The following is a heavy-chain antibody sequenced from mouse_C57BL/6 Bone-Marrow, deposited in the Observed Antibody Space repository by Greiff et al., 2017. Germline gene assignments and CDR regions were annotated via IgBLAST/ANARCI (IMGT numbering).Heavy chain of an antibody. V-gene: IGHV1-64*01. CDR3: AREGKGYGCGCFAY. CDR1: GYTFTSYW. J-gene: IGHJ3*01. CDR2: IHPNSGST. D-gene: IGHD2-2*01. Sequence: QVHVKQPGAELVKPGASVKLSCKASGYTFTSYWMHWVKQRPGQGLEWIGMIHPNSGSTNYNEKFKSKATLTVDKSSSTAYMQLSSLTAEDSAVYYCAREGKGYGCGCFAYWGQGTLVTVSA.